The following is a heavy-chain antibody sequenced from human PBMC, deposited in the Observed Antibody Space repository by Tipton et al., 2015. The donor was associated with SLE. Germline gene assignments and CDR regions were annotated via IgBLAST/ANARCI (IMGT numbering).Heavy chain of an antibody. CDR1: GGSISTYY. V-gene: IGHV4-59*01. D-gene: IGHD1-14*01. Sequence: TLSLTCTVSGGSISTYYWNWIRQPPGKGLEWIGYIYYSGSTNYNPSLKSRVTISVDTSKNQFSLKLSSVTAADTAVYYCARYKVTGAAFDIWGQGTMVTVSS. CDR2: IYYSGST. CDR3: ARYKVTGAAFDI. J-gene: IGHJ3*02.